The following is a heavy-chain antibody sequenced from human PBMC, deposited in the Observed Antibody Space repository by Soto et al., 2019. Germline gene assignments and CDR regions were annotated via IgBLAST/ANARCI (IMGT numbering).Heavy chain of an antibody. V-gene: IGHV3-73*02. J-gene: IGHJ4*02. D-gene: IGHD2-8*01. CDR3: TRGGTMGFNDY. CDR1: GFTFSDSA. CDR2: IRSKANSYMT. Sequence: EVQLVESGGGLVQPGGSLKLSCAASGFTFSDSAMHWVRQASGKGLEWVSRIRSKANSYMTAYAVSVEGRFSISRDDSKNTTYLEINSLKTEDTAMYYCTRGGTMGFNDYCGPGTLVTVSS.